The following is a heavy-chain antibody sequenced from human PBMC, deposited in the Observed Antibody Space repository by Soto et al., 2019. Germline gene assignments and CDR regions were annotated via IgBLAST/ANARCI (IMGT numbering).Heavy chain of an antibody. CDR2: IYPGDSDT. D-gene: IGHD2-2*02. J-gene: IGHJ4*02. CDR3: ATGGYCSSSSCYNFFDY. V-gene: IGHV5-51*01. Sequence: GESLKISCKGSGYSFTSYWIGWVRQMPGKGLEWMGIIYPGDSDTRYSPSFQGQVTISADKSISTAYLQWSSLKASDTAMYYCATGGYCSSSSCYNFFDYWGQGTLVTVSS. CDR1: GYSFTSYW.